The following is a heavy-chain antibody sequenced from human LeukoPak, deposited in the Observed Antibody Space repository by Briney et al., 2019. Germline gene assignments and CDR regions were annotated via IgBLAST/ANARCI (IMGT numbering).Heavy chain of an antibody. CDR2: INPNSGGT. Sequence: ASVKVSCKASGYTFTGYYMHWVRQAPGQGLEWMGWINPNSGGTNYSQKFQGRVTMTGDTAISTAYMELSRLRSDDTAVYYCAGNLRAPATGMDVWGQGTTVTVSS. CDR3: AGNLRAPATGMDV. CDR1: GYTFTGYY. D-gene: IGHD3-10*01. V-gene: IGHV1-2*02. J-gene: IGHJ6*02.